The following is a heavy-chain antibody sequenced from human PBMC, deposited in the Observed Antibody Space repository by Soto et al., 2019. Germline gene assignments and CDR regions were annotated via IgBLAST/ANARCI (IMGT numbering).Heavy chain of an antibody. CDR2: IIPIFGTA. CDR1: AGTFSSYA. Sequence: SVKVSCKASAGTFSSYAISWVRQAPGQGLEWMGGIIPIFGTANYAQKFQGRVTITADESTSTAYMELSSLRSEDTAVYYCAAGYSSGWVWAHYYYGMDVWGQGTTVTVSS. CDR3: AAGYSSGWVWAHYYYGMDV. V-gene: IGHV1-69*13. D-gene: IGHD6-19*01. J-gene: IGHJ6*02.